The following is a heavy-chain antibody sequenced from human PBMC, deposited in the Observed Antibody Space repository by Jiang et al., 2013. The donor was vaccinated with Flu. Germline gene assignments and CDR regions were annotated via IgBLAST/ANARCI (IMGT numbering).Heavy chain of an antibody. CDR2: IIPIFGTA. J-gene: IGHJ6*02. Sequence: SGAEVKKPGSSVKVSCKASGGTFSSYAISWVRQAPGQGLEWMGGIIPIFGTANYAQKFQGRVTITADKSTSTAYMELSSLRSEDTAVYYCARDYYGSGTYDHYYYGVDVWGQGTTVTVSS. CDR1: GGTFSSYA. D-gene: IGHD3-10*01. V-gene: IGHV1-69*06. CDR3: ARDYYGSGTYDHYYYGVDV.